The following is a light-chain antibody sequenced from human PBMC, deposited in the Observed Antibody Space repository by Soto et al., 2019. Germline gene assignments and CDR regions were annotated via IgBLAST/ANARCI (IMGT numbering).Light chain of an antibody. Sequence: EIVLTQSPGTLSLSPGEAVTLSCRASQTVLSSYVAWYQQKPGQPPRLLIYGASSRATGIAARFSGSGSGPDFTVTIISLEPADLGVFYCQHYGNRPPTFGQGTRV. V-gene: IGKV3-20*01. CDR2: GAS. CDR1: QTVLSSY. J-gene: IGKJ1*01. CDR3: QHYGNRPPT.